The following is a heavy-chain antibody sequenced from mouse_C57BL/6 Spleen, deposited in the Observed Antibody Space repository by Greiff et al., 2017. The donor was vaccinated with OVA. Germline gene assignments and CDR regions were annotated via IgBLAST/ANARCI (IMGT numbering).Heavy chain of an antibody. J-gene: IGHJ2*01. Sequence: EVQGVESGGDLVKPGGSLKLSCAASGFTFSSYGMSWVRQTPAKRLEWVATISSGGSYTYYPDSVKGRFTISRDNAKNTLYLQMSSLKSEDTATDYCARHFSYDYDFDYWGQGTTLTVSS. V-gene: IGHV5-6*01. CDR3: ARHFSYDYDFDY. CDR2: ISSGGSYT. D-gene: IGHD2-4*01. CDR1: GFTFSSYG.